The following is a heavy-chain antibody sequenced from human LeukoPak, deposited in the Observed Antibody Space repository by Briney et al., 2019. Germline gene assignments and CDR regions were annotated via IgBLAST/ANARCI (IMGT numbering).Heavy chain of an antibody. V-gene: IGHV3-9*03. J-gene: IGHJ6*03. Sequence: SLRLSCAASGFTFDDYAMHWVRQAPGKGLEWVSGISWNSGSIGYADSVKGRFTISRDNAKNSLYLQMNSLRAEDMALYYCAKDKAPDYYYYMDVWGKGTTVTVSS. CDR2: ISWNSGSI. CDR1: GFTFDDYA. CDR3: AKDKAPDYYYYMDV.